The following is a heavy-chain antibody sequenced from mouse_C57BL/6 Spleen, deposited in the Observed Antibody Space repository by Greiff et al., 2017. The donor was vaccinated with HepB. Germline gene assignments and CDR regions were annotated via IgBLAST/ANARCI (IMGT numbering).Heavy chain of an antibody. V-gene: IGHV1-81*01. Sequence: QVQLKQSGAELARPGASVKLSCKASGYTFTSYGISWVKQRTGQGLEWIGEIYPRSGNTYYNEKFKGKATLTADKSSSTAYMELRSLTSEDSAVYFCAGGGYYDYAWFAYWGQGTLVTVSA. CDR3: AGGGYYDYAWFAY. D-gene: IGHD2-4*01. CDR2: IYPRSGNT. J-gene: IGHJ3*01. CDR1: GYTFTSYG.